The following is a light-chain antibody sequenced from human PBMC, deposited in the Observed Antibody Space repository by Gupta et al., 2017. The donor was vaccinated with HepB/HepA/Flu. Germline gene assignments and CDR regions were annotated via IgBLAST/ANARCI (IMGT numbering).Light chain of an antibody. Sequence: SASLGASVKLTCTLSSGHSSYAIAWHQQHPEKGPRFLMKVNSDGSHNKGDGTPDRFSGSRSGTERYLIISSLQSEDEADYYCQTWDTGIHLVICGGGTNLTVL. V-gene: IGLV4-69*02. J-gene: IGLJ2*01. CDR2: VNSDGSH. CDR3: QTWDTGIHLVI. CDR1: SGHSSYA.